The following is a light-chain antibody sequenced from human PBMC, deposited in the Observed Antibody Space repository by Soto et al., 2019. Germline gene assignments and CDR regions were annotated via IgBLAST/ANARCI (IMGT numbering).Light chain of an antibody. CDR3: QQYHTVPYP. V-gene: IGKV1-5*01. CDR1: QNINNW. J-gene: IGKJ2*01. Sequence: DIQMTQSPSTLYTSVGDRVTITCRASQNINNWLAWYHHKPGKAPRLLIYDAFSLESGVPSRFSGTGSGTEFTLTVRGLQADDLETCFSQQYHTVPYPFGQADQLQIK. CDR2: DAF.